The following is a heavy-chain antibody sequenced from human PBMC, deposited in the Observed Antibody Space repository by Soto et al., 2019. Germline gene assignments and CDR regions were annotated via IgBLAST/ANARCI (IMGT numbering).Heavy chain of an antibody. J-gene: IGHJ3*02. V-gene: IGHV1-8*01. D-gene: IGHD3-22*01. Sequence: GASVKVSCKASGYTFTSYDINWVRQATGQGLEWMGWMNPNSGNTGYAQKFQGRVTMTRNTSISTAYMELSSLRSEDTAVYYCARKKYYYDSSGYYLAAFDIWGQGTMVTVS. CDR2: MNPNSGNT. CDR3: ARKKYYYDSSGYYLAAFDI. CDR1: GYTFTSYD.